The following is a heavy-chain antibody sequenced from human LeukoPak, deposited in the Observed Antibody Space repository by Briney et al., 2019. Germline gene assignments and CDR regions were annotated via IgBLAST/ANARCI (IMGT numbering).Heavy chain of an antibody. V-gene: IGHV3-64*01. J-gene: IGHJ6*02. CDR3: ARVFDSSGYYPIYYYGMDV. CDR2: ISSNGGST. CDR1: GFTFSSYA. Sequence: PGGSLRLSCAASGFTFSSYAMHWVRQAPGKGLEYVSAISSNGGSTYYANSVKGRFTISRDNSKNTLYLQMGSLRAEDMAVYYCARVFDSSGYYPIYYYGMDVWGQGTMVTVS. D-gene: IGHD3-22*01.